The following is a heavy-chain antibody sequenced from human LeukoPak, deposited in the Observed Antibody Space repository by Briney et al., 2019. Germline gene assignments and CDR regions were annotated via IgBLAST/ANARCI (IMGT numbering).Heavy chain of an antibody. CDR1: GFTFDGYA. CDR3: ARSPIGLERRQGWFDP. CDR2: ISWNSGSI. Sequence: GRPLRLSCAASGFTFDGYAMHWVRQAPGKGLEWVSGISWNSGSIGYADSVKGRFTVSRDNAKNSLYLQMNSLRAEDTAVYYCARSPIGLERRQGWFDPWGQGTLVTVSS. J-gene: IGHJ5*02. D-gene: IGHD1-1*01. V-gene: IGHV3-9*01.